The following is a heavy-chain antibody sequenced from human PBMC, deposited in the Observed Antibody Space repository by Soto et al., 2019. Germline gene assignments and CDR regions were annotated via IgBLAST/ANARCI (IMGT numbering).Heavy chain of an antibody. J-gene: IGHJ4*02. V-gene: IGHV2-5*01. CDR1: GFSLRTSGVG. D-gene: IGHD3-22*01. CDR2: IYWNDHK. CDR3: APLIHDNNGYYYFDY. Sequence: QITLKESGPTLVKPTQTLTLTCTVSGFSLRTSGVGVGCIRQPPGKALEWLALIYWNDHKRYSPSLKSRLSITKDSSKNQVVLTVTDMDPEDTATYFCAPLIHDNNGYYYFDYWGQGTLVTVSS.